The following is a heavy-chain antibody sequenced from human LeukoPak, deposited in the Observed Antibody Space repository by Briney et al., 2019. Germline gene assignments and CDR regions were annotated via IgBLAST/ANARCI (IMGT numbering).Heavy chain of an antibody. CDR2: IYYSGST. CDR3: ARDRPPEGSGSYDY. CDR1: GGSISSSSYY. Sequence: SETLSLTCTVSGGSISSSSYYWGWIRQPPGKGLEWIGSIYYSGSTYYNPSLKSRVTISVDTSKNQFSLKLSSVTAADTAVYYCARDRPPEGSGSYDYWGQGTLVTVSS. V-gene: IGHV4-39*07. J-gene: IGHJ4*02. D-gene: IGHD1-26*01.